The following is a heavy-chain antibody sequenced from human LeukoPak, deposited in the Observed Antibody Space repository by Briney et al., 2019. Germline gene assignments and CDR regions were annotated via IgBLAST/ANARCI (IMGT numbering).Heavy chain of an antibody. J-gene: IGHJ5*02. D-gene: IGHD1-26*01. V-gene: IGHV1-46*01. CDR1: GYTFTSYY. CDR3: ARGFKWELLLSHWFDP. CDR2: INPSGGST. Sequence: ASVKVSCKASGYTFTSYYMHWVRQAPGQGLEWMGIINPSGGSTSYAQKFQGRVTMTRDMSTSTVYMELSSLRSEDTAVYYCARGFKWELLLSHWFDPWGQGTLVTVSS.